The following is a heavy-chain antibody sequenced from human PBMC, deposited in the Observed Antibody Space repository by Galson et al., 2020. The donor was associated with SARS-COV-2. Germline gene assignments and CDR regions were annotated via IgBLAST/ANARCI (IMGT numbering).Heavy chain of an antibody. D-gene: IGHD6-19*01. CDR1: GYSISSGYY. J-gene: IGHJ3*02. CDR2: IYHSGST. Sequence: SETLSLTCTVSGYSISSGYYWGWIRQPPGKGLEWIGSIYHSGSTYYNPSLKSRVTISVDTSKNQFSLKLSSVTAADTAVYYCARTQVVRGWYDAFDIWGQGTMVTVSS. V-gene: IGHV4-38-2*02. CDR3: ARTQVVRGWYDAFDI.